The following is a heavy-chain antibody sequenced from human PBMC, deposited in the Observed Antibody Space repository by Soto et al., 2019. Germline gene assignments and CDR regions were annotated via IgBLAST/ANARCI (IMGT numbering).Heavy chain of an antibody. CDR1: GYTFTSYG. V-gene: IGHV1-18*01. D-gene: IGHD1-1*01. CDR2: ISDHNGNT. Sequence: QVHLVQSGAEVKKPGASVKVSCKGSGYTFTSYGITWVRQAPGQGLEWMGWISDHNGNTDYAQKLQGRVTVTRATSTSTAYMELRSLSSDDTALYYCARGRYGDYWGQGALVTVSS. J-gene: IGHJ4*02. CDR3: ARGRYGDY.